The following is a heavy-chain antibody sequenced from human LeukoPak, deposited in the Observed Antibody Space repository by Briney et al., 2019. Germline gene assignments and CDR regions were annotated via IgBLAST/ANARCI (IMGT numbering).Heavy chain of an antibody. V-gene: IGHV3-9*01. D-gene: IGHD6-6*01. Sequence: PGGSLRLSCAASGFTFDDYAMHWVWQAPGKGLEWVSGISWNSGSIGYADSVKGRFTISRDNAKNSLYLQMNSLRVEDTALYYCAKDTYSSSLTGFDYWGQGTLVTVSS. CDR3: AKDTYSSSLTGFDY. J-gene: IGHJ4*02. CDR2: ISWNSGSI. CDR1: GFTFDDYA.